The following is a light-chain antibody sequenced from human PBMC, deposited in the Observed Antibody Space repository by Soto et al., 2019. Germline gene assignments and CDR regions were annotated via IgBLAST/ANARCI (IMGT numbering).Light chain of an antibody. CDR2: QTS. CDR3: QQYNNWPPIT. Sequence: EIVLTQSPATLSSFPGDRVTLSCRASQYINTRLAWYQHRPGQAPRLLIYQTSIRAAGIPARFSASGSGTDFTLTISGLQSEDFAVYYCQQYNNWPPITFGQGTRLEIK. J-gene: IGKJ5*01. V-gene: IGKV3D-15*01. CDR1: QYINTR.